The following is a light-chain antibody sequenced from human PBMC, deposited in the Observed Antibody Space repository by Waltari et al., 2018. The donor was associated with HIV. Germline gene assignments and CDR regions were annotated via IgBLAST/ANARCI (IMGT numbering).Light chain of an antibody. CDR2: GAS. CDR3: QQYGSSPPFT. Sequence: ELVLTKSPGTLSLSQGERATLSSRASQSVSSSYLAWYQQKPGQAPRLLIYGASSRATGIPDRFSGSGSGTDFTLTISRLEPEDFAVYYCQQYGSSPPFTFGPGTKVDIK. V-gene: IGKV3-20*01. J-gene: IGKJ3*01. CDR1: QSVSSSY.